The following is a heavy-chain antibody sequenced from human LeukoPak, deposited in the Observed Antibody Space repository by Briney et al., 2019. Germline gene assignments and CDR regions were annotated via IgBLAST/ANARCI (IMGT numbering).Heavy chain of an antibody. CDR2: LGPYSRDT. CDR1: GYTFNNYD. CDR3: ARSRRGYYMDV. J-gene: IGHJ6*03. V-gene: IGHV1-8*02. Sequence: ASVKVSCKASGYTFNNYDINWVRQAAGQGLEWMGRLGPYSRDTAFGQNFQGRVTMTSNTSINTAYLELSSLRSDDTAVYYCARSRRGYYMDVWGRGTTVTVSS.